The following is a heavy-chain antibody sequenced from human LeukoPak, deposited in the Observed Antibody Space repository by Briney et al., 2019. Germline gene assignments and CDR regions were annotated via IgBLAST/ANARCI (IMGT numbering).Heavy chain of an antibody. CDR2: ISGSGGST. V-gene: IGHV3-23*01. J-gene: IGHJ4*02. D-gene: IGHD3-10*01. Sequence: GGSLRLSCAASGFTFSSYAMSWVRQAPGKGLEWVSAISGSGGSTYYADSVKGRFTISRDNSKNTLYLQMNSLRAEDTAVYYCAKLYGSGSYYNGGGVDYWGQGTLVTVSS. CDR1: GFTFSSYA. CDR3: AKLYGSGSYYNGGGVDY.